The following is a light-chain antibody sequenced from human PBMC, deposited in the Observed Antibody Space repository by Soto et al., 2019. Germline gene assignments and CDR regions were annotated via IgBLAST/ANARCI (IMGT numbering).Light chain of an antibody. V-gene: IGKV3-20*01. J-gene: IGKJ2*01. CDR1: QSVSSSY. CDR3: QQYGSSPYT. Sequence: EIVLTQSPGTLSLSPGERATLSCRASQSVSSSYLAWYQQKPGQAPRLIIYGASDRATGIPDRFSGSGSGTDFTLTISRLEPEDVAVYYCQQYGSSPYTFGQGTNLEIK. CDR2: GAS.